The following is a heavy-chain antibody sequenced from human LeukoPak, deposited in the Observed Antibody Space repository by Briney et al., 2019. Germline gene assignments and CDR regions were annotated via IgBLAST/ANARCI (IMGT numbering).Heavy chain of an antibody. CDR2: IYYSGGT. Sequence: SETLSLTCTVSGGSISSGGYYWSWIRQHPGKGLEWIGYIYYSGGTYYNPSLKSRVTISVDTSKNQFSLKLSSVTAADTAVYYCARVPRGIVGFDYWGQGTLVTASS. D-gene: IGHD3-22*01. J-gene: IGHJ4*02. CDR1: GGSISSGGYY. CDR3: ARVPRGIVGFDY. V-gene: IGHV4-31*03.